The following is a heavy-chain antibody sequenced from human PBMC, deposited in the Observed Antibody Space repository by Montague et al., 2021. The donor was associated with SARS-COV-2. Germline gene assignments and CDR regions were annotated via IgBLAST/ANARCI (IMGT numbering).Heavy chain of an antibody. J-gene: IGHJ3*02. V-gene: IGHV4-34*01. CDR3: AREGVGATTNDAFDI. CDR2: INHSGST. CDR1: GGSFNGYH. D-gene: IGHD1-26*01. Sequence: SETLSLTCAVYGGSFNGYHWSWIRQPPGKGLEWIGEINHSGSTNYNPSLKSRVTISVGTSKNQFSLKLSSVTAADTAVYYCAREGVGATTNDAFDIWGQGTMITVSS.